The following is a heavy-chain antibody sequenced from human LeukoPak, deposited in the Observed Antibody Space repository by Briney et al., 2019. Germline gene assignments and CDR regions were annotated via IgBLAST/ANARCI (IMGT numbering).Heavy chain of an antibody. CDR3: ARHGTSGTNLNWFDP. CDR1: GGSFSGFY. D-gene: IGHD1-1*01. V-gene: IGHV4-59*01. J-gene: IGHJ5*02. Sequence: SETLSLTCAVYGGSFSGFYWSWIRQPPGKGLEWIGYIYYSGSTNYNPSLKSRVTISVDTSKNQFSLKLSSVTAADTAVYYCARHGTSGTNLNWFDPWGQGTLVTVSS. CDR2: IYYSGST.